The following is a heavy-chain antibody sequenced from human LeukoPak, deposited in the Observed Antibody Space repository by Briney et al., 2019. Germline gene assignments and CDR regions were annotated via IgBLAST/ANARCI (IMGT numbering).Heavy chain of an antibody. V-gene: IGHV3-74*01. J-gene: IGHJ3*02. Sequence: GGSLRLSCAASGFTFSSYWMHWVRQAPGKGLVWVSRIKSDGSSTSYADSVKGRFTISRDNAKNTLYLQMNSLRAEDTAVYYCARDIWGYCSSTSCYEGAFDIWGQGTMVTASA. CDR1: GFTFSSYW. CDR2: IKSDGSST. D-gene: IGHD2-2*01. CDR3: ARDIWGYCSSTSCYEGAFDI.